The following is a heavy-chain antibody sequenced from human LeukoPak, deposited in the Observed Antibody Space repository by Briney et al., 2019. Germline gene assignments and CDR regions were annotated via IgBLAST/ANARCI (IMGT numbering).Heavy chain of an antibody. CDR2: ISSSSSYI. V-gene: IGHV3-21*01. CDR1: GFTFSSYS. Sequence: KPGGSLRLSCAASGFTFSSYSMNWVRQAPGKGLEWVSSISSSSSYIYYADSVKGRFTISRDNAKNSLYLQMNSLRAEDTAVYYRARDRDYVSSGWSSYAFDIWGQGTMVTVSS. CDR3: ARDRDYVSSGWSSYAFDI. D-gene: IGHD6-19*01. J-gene: IGHJ3*02.